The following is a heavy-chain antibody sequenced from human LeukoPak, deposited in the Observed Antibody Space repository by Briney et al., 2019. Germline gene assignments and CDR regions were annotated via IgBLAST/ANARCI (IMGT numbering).Heavy chain of an antibody. CDR3: ARDGKGGYTYDY. V-gene: IGHV3-33*01. Sequence: GRSLRLSCAASGFTFSSYGMHWVRQAPGKGLEWVAVIWYDGSNKYYADSVRGRFTISRDNSKNTLYLQMNSLRAEDTAVYYCARDGKGGYTYDYWAREPWSPSPQ. D-gene: IGHD5-24*01. J-gene: IGHJ4*02. CDR1: GFTFSSYG. CDR2: IWYDGSNK.